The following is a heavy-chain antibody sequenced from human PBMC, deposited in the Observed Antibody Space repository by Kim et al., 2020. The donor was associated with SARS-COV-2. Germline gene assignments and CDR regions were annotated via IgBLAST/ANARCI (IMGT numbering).Heavy chain of an antibody. CDR1: GGSISSGGYY. CDR2: IYYSGST. Sequence: SETLSLTCTVSGGSISSGGYYWSWIRQHPGKGLEWIGYIYYSGSTYYNPSLKSRVTISVDTSKNQFSLKLSSVTAADTAVYYCARAATEGPPRREIGGYYFDYWGQGTLVTVSS. V-gene: IGHV4-31*03. D-gene: IGHD5-12*01. CDR3: ARAATEGPPRREIGGYYFDY. J-gene: IGHJ4*02.